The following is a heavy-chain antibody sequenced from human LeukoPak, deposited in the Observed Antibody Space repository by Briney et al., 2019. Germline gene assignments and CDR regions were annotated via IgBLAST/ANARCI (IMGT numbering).Heavy chain of an antibody. CDR2: IIPILGIA. CDR1: GYTFTSYG. Sequence: SVKVSCKASGYTFTSYGISWVRQAPGQGLEWMGRIIPILGIANYAQKFQGRVTITADKSTSTAYMELSSLRSEDTAVYYCAREEMATTNFDYWGQGTLVTVSS. D-gene: IGHD5-24*01. CDR3: AREEMATTNFDY. V-gene: IGHV1-69*04. J-gene: IGHJ4*02.